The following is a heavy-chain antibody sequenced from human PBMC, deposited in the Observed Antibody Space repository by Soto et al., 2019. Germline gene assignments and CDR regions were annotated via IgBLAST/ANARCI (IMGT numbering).Heavy chain of an antibody. V-gene: IGHV3-23*01. CDR1: GFTFSSFA. J-gene: IGHJ4*02. CDR3: AKRGGYDYVWKSYRPDY. D-gene: IGHD3-16*02. Sequence: GGSLRLSCVASGFTFSSFAISWVRQAPWKGLEWVSTLSGSGGDTYYADSVKGRFTISRDKSKNTLYLQMDRLRVEDTAVYYCAKRGGYDYVWKSYRPDYWGQRTLVTFCS. CDR2: LSGSGGDT.